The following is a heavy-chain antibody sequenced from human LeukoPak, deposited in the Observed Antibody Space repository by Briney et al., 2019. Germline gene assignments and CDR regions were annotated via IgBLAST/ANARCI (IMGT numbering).Heavy chain of an antibody. CDR1: GFTFSSYW. CDR2: ITSSGTYI. Sequence: GGSLRLSCAASGFTFSSYWVHWVRQAPGKALEWVSSITSSGTYIFYADSVRGRFTISRDNAKNSLYLQMNSLRAEDTAVYYCAELGITMIGGVWGKGTTVTISS. J-gene: IGHJ6*04. CDR3: AELGITMIGGV. D-gene: IGHD3-10*02. V-gene: IGHV3-21*01.